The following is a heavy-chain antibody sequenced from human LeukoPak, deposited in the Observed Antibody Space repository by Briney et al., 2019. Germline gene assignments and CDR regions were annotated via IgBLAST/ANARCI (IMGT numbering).Heavy chain of an antibody. D-gene: IGHD3-22*01. V-gene: IGHV1-3*03. J-gene: IGHJ5*02. CDR2: VNAGNGNT. CDR1: GYTFTSYG. CDR3: AREEQDDSSGYYYNWFDP. Sequence: GASVKVSCKASGYTFTSYGISWVRQAPGQRLEWMGWVNAGNGNTKYSQEFQGRVTITRDTSASTAYMELSSLRSEDMAVYYCAREEQDDSSGYYYNWFDPWGQGTLVTVSS.